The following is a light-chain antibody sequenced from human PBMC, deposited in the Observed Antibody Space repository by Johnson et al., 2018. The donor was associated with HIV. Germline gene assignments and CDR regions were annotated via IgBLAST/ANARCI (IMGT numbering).Light chain of an antibody. CDR2: ENN. Sequence: QSVLTQPPSVSAAPGQRVTISCSGSSSNIGNDSVSWYQQLPGTAPELLIYENNRRPSGIPDRFSGSKSGTSATLVIAGLQTGDEADYFCGTWDSSLSVYVFGTGTMVTVL. CDR1: SSNIGNDS. CDR3: GTWDSSLSVYV. J-gene: IGLJ1*01. V-gene: IGLV1-51*02.